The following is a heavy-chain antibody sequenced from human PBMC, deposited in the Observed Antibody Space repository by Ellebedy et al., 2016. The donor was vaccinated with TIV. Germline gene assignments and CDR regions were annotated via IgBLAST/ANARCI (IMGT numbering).Heavy chain of an antibody. D-gene: IGHD3-3*02. CDR2: IRYDGTDK. Sequence: GESLKISCAASGFTFSSYGMHWVRQAPGKGLEWVASIRYDGTDKYYLDSVKGRFTISRENSKNTLSLQMNSLRAEDTAIYYCAKQGASLGVPFDSWGQGTLVTVSS. V-gene: IGHV3-30*02. CDR1: GFTFSSYG. J-gene: IGHJ4*02. CDR3: AKQGASLGVPFDS.